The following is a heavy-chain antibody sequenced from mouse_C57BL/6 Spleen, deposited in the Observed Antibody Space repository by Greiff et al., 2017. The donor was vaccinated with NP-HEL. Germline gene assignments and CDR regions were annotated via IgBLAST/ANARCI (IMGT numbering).Heavy chain of an antibody. Sequence: EVKLVESGGGLVKPGGSLKLSCAASGFTFSSYTMSWVRQTPEKRLEWVATISGGGGNTYYPDSVKGRFTISRDNAKNTLYLQMSSLTSEDTALYYCARHPPYDYDEGYAMDYWGQGTSVTVSS. CDR3: ARHPPYDYDEGYAMDY. J-gene: IGHJ4*01. CDR1: GFTFSSYT. D-gene: IGHD2-4*01. V-gene: IGHV5-9*01. CDR2: ISGGGGNT.